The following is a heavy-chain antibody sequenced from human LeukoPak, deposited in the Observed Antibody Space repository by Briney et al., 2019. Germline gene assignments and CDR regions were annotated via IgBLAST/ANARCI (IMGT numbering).Heavy chain of an antibody. CDR2: ISTSSSYI. Sequence: GGSLRLSCAASGFTFNTYNMNWVRQAPGKGLEWVSSISTSSSYIYYADSVKGRFTISRDNAKNSLYLQMNSLRAEDTAVYYCAKDRGNDYGVFDYWGQGTLVTVSS. V-gene: IGHV3-21*01. CDR1: GFTFNTYN. D-gene: IGHD4-17*01. CDR3: AKDRGNDYGVFDY. J-gene: IGHJ4*02.